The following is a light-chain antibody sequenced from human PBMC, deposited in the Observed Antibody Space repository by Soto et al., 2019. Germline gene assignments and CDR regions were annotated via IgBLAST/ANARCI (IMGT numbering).Light chain of an antibody. V-gene: IGLV2-8*01. CDR2: EVT. J-gene: IGLJ3*02. CDR3: SSYADNNNFV. CDR1: SGDVGGYNY. Sequence: QSALTQPASASGSPGQSVTISCTGTSGDVGGYNYVSWYQHHPGKAPKLMIYEVTKRPSGVPHRFSGSKSGNTASLTVSGHQAEDEADYYCSSYADNNNFVFGGGTKLTVL.